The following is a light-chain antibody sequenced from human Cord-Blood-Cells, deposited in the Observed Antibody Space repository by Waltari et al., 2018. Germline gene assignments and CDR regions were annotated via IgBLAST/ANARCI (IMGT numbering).Light chain of an antibody. J-gene: IGLJ1*01. CDR1: SSDVGSYNL. V-gene: IGLV2-23*01. CDR2: EGS. Sequence: QSALTQPASVSGSPGQSINISCTGTSSDVGSYNLVSWYQQHPGKAPKLMIYEGSKRPSGVSNRFSGSKSGNTASLTISGLQAEDEADYYCCSYAGSVFGTGTKVTVL. CDR3: CSYAGSV.